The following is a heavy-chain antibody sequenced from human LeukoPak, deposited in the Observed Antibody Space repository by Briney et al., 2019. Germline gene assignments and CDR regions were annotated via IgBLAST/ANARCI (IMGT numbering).Heavy chain of an antibody. CDR1: GDSMGSFY. Sequence: KTSETLSLTCTVSGDSMGSFYWSWIRQSAGRGLEWIGHIYSSGTTKNNPSYKSRVTMSVDTSKNQFSLKLSSVTAADTAVYYCARRYSSSWYSRLGYFDYWGQGTLVTVSS. CDR3: ARRYSSSWYSRLGYFDY. V-gene: IGHV4-4*07. D-gene: IGHD6-13*01. J-gene: IGHJ4*02. CDR2: IYSSGTT.